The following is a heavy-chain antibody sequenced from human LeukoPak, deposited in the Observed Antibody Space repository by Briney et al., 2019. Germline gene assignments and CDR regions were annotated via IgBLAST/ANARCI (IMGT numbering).Heavy chain of an antibody. D-gene: IGHD3-10*01. Sequence: SETLSLTCAVYGGSFSDYYWNWIRQPPGKGLEWIGEINHSGSTNYNPSLKSRVTILVDKSKNQFSLKLSSVTAADTAVYFCASQYGSGHYHFDYWGQGTLVFVSP. V-gene: IGHV4-34*01. CDR2: INHSGST. CDR1: GGSFSDYY. J-gene: IGHJ4*02. CDR3: ASQYGSGHYHFDY.